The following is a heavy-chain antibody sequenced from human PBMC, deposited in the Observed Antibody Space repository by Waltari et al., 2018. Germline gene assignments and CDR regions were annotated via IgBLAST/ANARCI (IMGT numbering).Heavy chain of an antibody. CDR1: GGTFSSSA. CDR2: IIPIFGTA. J-gene: IGHJ3*02. Sequence: QVQLVQSGAEVKKPGSSVTVSCKASGGTFSSSATRWVRPDPGQGLEWMGGIIPIFGTANYAQKFQGRVTITADESTSTAYMELSSLRSEDTAVYYCARDSPIAARPRAFDIWGQGTMVTVSS. V-gene: IGHV1-69*01. CDR3: ARDSPIAARPRAFDI. D-gene: IGHD6-6*01.